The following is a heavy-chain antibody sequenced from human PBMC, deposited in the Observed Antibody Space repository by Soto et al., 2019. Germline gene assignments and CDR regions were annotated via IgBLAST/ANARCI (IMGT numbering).Heavy chain of an antibody. CDR1: GGSISSGGYY. V-gene: IGHV4-31*03. CDR3: ARDWGYSSSERPKPYYGMDV. D-gene: IGHD6-13*01. J-gene: IGHJ6*02. Sequence: SETLSLTCTVSGGSISSGGYYWSWIRQHPGKGLEWIGYIYYSGSTYYNPSLKSRVTISVDTSKNQFSLKLSSVTAADTAVYYCARDWGYSSSERPKPYYGMDVWGQGTTVTVSS. CDR2: IYYSGST.